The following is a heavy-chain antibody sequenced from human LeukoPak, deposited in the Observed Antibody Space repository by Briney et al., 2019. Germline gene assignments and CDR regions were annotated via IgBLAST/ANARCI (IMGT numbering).Heavy chain of an antibody. D-gene: IGHD6-6*01. Sequence: PSETLSLTCAVYGGSFSGYYWSWIRQPPGKGLEWIGEINHSGSTNYNPSLKSRVTISVDTSKNQFSLKLSSVTAADTAVYYGARGHRDRIAARPEYGFNWFDPWGQGTLVTVSS. J-gene: IGHJ5*02. CDR1: GGSFSGYY. CDR2: INHSGST. CDR3: ARGHRDRIAARPEYGFNWFDP. V-gene: IGHV4-34*01.